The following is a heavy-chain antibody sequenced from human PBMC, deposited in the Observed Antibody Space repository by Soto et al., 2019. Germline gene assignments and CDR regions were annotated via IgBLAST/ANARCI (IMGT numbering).Heavy chain of an antibody. Sequence: QVQLQESGPGLVKASETLSLTCSVSGGSIKSYYWSWIRQPPGKGLEWIGYIYDSGSTNYNPSLKRRXXMXVXXSKNQFSLKLSSVTAADTAVYYCARLHSTYWYFDLWGRGTLVTVSS. V-gene: IGHV4-59*01. J-gene: IGHJ2*01. CDR2: IYDSGST. D-gene: IGHD4-4*01. CDR1: GGSIKSYY. CDR3: ARLHSTYWYFDL.